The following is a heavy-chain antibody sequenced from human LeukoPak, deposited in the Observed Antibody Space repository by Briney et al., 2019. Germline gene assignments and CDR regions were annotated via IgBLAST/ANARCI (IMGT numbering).Heavy chain of an antibody. Sequence: SETLTLTCTVSGGSISSYYWSWIRQPPGKGLEWIGYIYYSGSTNYNPSLKSRVTISVDTSKNQFSLKLSSVTAADTAVYYCARDRRNYYYYGMDVWGQGTTVTVSS. V-gene: IGHV4-59*01. CDR1: GGSISSYY. CDR2: IYYSGST. CDR3: ARDRRNYYYYGMDV. J-gene: IGHJ6*02.